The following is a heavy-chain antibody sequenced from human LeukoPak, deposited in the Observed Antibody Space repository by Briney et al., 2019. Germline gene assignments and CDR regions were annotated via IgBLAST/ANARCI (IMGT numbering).Heavy chain of an antibody. CDR1: GGSINSYY. CDR3: ARLKGRTYFDY. J-gene: IGHJ4*02. Sequence: SETLSLTCTVSGGSINSYYWSWIRQPPGKGLEWIGYIYYSGSTYYNPSLKSRVTISVDTSKNQFSLKLSSVTAADTAVYYCARLKGRTYFDYWGQGTLVTVSS. V-gene: IGHV4-59*01. CDR2: IYYSGST.